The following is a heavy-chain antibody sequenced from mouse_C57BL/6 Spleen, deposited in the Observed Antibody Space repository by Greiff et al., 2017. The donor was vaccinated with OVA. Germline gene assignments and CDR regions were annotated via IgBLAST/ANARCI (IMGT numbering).Heavy chain of an antibody. CDR3: TTYGYGSSYFDY. D-gene: IGHD1-1*01. Sequence: EVKLQESGAELVRPGASVKLSCTASGFNIKDDYMHWVKQRPEQGLEWIGWIDPENGDTEYASKFQGKATITADTSSNTAYLQLSSLTSEDTAVYYCTTYGYGSSYFDYWGQGTTLTVSS. J-gene: IGHJ2*01. CDR2: IDPENGDT. V-gene: IGHV14-4*01. CDR1: GFNIKDDY.